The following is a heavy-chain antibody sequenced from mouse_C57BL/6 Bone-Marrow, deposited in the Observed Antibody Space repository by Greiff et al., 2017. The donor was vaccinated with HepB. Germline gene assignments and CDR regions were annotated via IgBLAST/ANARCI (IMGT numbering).Heavy chain of an antibody. Sequence: EVQLQESGAELVRPGASVKLSCTASGFNIKDDYMHWVKQRPEQGLEWIGWIDPENGDTEYASKFQGKATITADTSSNTAYLQLSSLTSEDTAVYYCTTFDSNFDDWGQGTTLTVSS. D-gene: IGHD2-5*01. J-gene: IGHJ2*01. CDR3: TTFDSNFDD. V-gene: IGHV14-4*01. CDR1: GFNIKDDY. CDR2: IDPENGDT.